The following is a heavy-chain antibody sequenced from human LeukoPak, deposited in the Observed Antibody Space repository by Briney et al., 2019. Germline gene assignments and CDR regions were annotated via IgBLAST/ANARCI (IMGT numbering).Heavy chain of an antibody. Sequence: GGSLKLSCTASGFKFSDAYMNWLRQAPGPGLEWVAYISDGGYYTDYSDSVQGRFTVSRDNAKNSLYLQMDSLRAEDTAIYYCVRDLSSKRSFWGQGTQVTVS. CDR3: VRDLSSKRSF. V-gene: IGHV3-11*05. J-gene: IGHJ4*02. D-gene: IGHD1-26*01. CDR1: GFKFSDAY. CDR2: ISDGGYYT.